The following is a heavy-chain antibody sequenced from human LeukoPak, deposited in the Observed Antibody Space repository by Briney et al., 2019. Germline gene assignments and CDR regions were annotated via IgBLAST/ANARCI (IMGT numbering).Heavy chain of an antibody. V-gene: IGHV1-69*13. CDR3: ARDLLVRGYSYGYFY. D-gene: IGHD5-18*01. CDR1: GYTFTSYG. Sequence: SVKVSCKASGYTFTSYGISWVRQAPGQGLEWMGGIIPIFGTANYAQKFQGRVTITADESTSTAYMELSSLRSEDTAVYYCARDLLVRGYSYGYFYWGQGTLVTVSS. CDR2: IIPIFGTA. J-gene: IGHJ4*02.